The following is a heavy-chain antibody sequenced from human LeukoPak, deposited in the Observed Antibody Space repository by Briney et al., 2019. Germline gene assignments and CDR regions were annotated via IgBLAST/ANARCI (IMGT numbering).Heavy chain of an antibody. CDR1: GGTFSAYA. D-gene: IGHD3-10*01. Sequence: SVKVSCKASGGTFSAYAVSWVRQAPGQGLQWMGGITPIFGKAKYAQKFQGRVTITADESANTVYMELHSLRSEDTALYYCARDVGSESYSYGMDVWGQGTTVTVSS. J-gene: IGHJ6*02. CDR2: ITPIFGKA. CDR3: ARDVGSESYSYGMDV. V-gene: IGHV1-69*13.